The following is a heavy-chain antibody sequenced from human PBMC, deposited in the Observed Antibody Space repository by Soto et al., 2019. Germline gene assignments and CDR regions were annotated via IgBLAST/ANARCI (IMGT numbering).Heavy chain of an antibody. CDR3: ATASRITMVRGVENWFDP. Sequence: SETLSLTCAVYGGSFSGYYWIWIRQPPGKGLEWIGEINHSGSTNYNPSLKSRVTISVDTSKNQFSLKLSSVTAADTAVYYCATASRITMVRGVENWFDPWGQGTLVTVS. CDR1: GGSFSGYY. V-gene: IGHV4-34*01. CDR2: INHSGST. D-gene: IGHD3-10*01. J-gene: IGHJ5*02.